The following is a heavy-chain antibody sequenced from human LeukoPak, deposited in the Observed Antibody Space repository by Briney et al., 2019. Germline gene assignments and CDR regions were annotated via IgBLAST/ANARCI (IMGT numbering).Heavy chain of an antibody. CDR1: GFTFSSYW. CDR3: AREYGSGSYYNSNWFDP. J-gene: IGHJ5*02. Sequence: GGSLRLSCAASGFTFSSYWMHWVRQAPGKGLVWVSRINSDGSSTSYADSVKGRFTISRDNAKNTLYLQMNSLRAEDTAVYYCAREYGSGSYYNSNWFDPWGQGTLVTVSS. CDR2: INSDGSST. D-gene: IGHD3-10*01. V-gene: IGHV3-74*01.